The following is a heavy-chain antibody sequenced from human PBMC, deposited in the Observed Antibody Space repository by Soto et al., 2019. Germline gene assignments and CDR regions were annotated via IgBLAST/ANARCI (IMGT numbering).Heavy chain of an antibody. D-gene: IGHD2-2*02. CDR3: ATYCSSTSCYRGAFDI. CDR2: IYYSGST. Sequence: SETLSLTCTVSGGSISSGGYYWSWIRQHPGKGLEWIGYIYYSGSTYYNPSLKSRVTISVDTSKNQFSLKLSSVTAADTAVYYCATYCSSTSCYRGAFDIWGQGTMVTVSS. CDR1: GGSISSGGYY. V-gene: IGHV4-31*03. J-gene: IGHJ3*02.